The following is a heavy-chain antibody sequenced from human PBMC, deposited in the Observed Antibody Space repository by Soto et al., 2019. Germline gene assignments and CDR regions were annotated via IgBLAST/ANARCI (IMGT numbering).Heavy chain of an antibody. D-gene: IGHD3-22*01. CDR1: GFTFDDYA. V-gene: IGHV3-9*01. J-gene: IGHJ4*02. Sequence: PGGSLRLSCAASGFTFDDYAMHWVRQAPGKGLEWVSGISWNSGSIGYADSVKGRFTISRDNAKNSLYLQMNSLRAEDTALYYCAKEESGPYYDSSGPGPGYFDYWGQGTLVTVYS. CDR2: ISWNSGSI. CDR3: AKEESGPYYDSSGPGPGYFDY.